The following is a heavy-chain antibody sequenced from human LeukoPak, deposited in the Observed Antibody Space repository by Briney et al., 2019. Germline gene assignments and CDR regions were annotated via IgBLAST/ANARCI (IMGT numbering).Heavy chain of an antibody. CDR3: ARQAPQWLVRYYYYGMDV. J-gene: IGHJ6*02. CDR2: INHSGST. D-gene: IGHD6-19*01. CDR1: GGSFSGYY. V-gene: IGHV4-34*01. Sequence: KPSETLSLTCAVYGGSFSGYYWSWIRQPPGKGLEWIGEINHSGSTNYNPSLKSRVTISVDTSKNQFSLKLSSVTAADTAVYYCARQAPQWLVRYYYYGMDVWGQGTTVTVSS.